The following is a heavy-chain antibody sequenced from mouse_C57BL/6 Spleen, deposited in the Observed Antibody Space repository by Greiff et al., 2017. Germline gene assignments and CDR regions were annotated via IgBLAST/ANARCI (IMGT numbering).Heavy chain of an antibody. J-gene: IGHJ2*01. CDR3: ARRDYGSFYDFDY. V-gene: IGHV1-18*01. D-gene: IGHD1-1*01. Sequence: VQLQQSGPELVKPGASVKIPCEASGYTFTDYNMDWVKQSHGKSLEWIGDINPNNGGTIYNQKFKGKATLTVDKSSSTAYMELRSLTSEDTAVYYCARRDYGSFYDFDYWGQGTTLTVSS. CDR1: GYTFTDYN. CDR2: INPNNGGT.